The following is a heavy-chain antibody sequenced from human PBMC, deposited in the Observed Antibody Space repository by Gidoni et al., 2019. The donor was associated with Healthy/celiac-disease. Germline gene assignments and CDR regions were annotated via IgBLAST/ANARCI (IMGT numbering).Heavy chain of an antibody. Sequence: QVQLVEYGGGVVQPGRSLRLSCAASGFTFSSYAMHWVRQAPGKGLEWVAVISYDGSNKYYADSVKGRFTISRDNSKNTLYLQMNSLRAEDTAVYYCARERGNSDYFDYWGQGTLVTVSS. J-gene: IGHJ4*02. CDR1: GFTFSSYA. CDR3: ARERGNSDYFDY. D-gene: IGHD2-21*02. V-gene: IGHV3-30*04. CDR2: ISYDGSNK.